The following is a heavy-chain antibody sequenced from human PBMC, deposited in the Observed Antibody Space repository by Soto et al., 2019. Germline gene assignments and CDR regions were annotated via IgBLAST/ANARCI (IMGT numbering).Heavy chain of an antibody. CDR1: GFTFSSYP. CDR3: ARGPITQTSFIDP. CDR2: ISYDGGNQ. J-gene: IGHJ5*02. D-gene: IGHD1-20*01. V-gene: IGHV3-30-3*01. Sequence: XGSLKLSCAASGFTFSSYPMHWVRQAPGKGLEWVTVISYDGGNQYYADSVKGRFTISRDNSKDTLYLQMHSLRSDDTAVYFCARGPITQTSFIDPWGQGTLVTVSS.